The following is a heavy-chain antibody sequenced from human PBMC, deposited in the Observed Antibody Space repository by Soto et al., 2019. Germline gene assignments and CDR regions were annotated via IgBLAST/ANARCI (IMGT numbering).Heavy chain of an antibody. J-gene: IGHJ4*02. D-gene: IGHD1-20*01. Sequence: GGSLRLSCVGSGFTFSSYWMSWVRQAPGKGLEWVANIKQDGSEKHYVDSVKGRFTISRDNANNSLYLQMNSLGAEDTAVYYCARDSGITGTTADFDYWGQGTLVTAPQ. CDR3: ARDSGITGTTADFDY. V-gene: IGHV3-7*01. CDR1: GFTFSSYW. CDR2: IKQDGSEK.